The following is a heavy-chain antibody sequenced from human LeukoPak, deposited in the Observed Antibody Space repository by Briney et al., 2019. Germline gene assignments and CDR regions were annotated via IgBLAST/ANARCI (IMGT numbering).Heavy chain of an antibody. Sequence: GGSLRLSCAASGFIFSNYWMSWVRQAPGKGLEWVANIKQDGSVKYYVDSVRGRFTISRDNAKNSVYLQMNSLRAEDTAVYYRARIGYSSSCLDYWGQGTLVTVSS. J-gene: IGHJ4*02. CDR1: GFIFSNYW. D-gene: IGHD2-2*01. V-gene: IGHV3-7*01. CDR3: ARIGYSSSCLDY. CDR2: IKQDGSVK.